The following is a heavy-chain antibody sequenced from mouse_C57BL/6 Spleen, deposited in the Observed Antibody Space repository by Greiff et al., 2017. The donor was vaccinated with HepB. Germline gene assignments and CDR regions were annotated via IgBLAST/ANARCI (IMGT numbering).Heavy chain of an antibody. CDR1: GFTFSSYG. J-gene: IGHJ1*03. D-gene: IGHD1-1*01. Sequence: EVMLVESGGDLVKPGGSLKLSCAASGFTFSSYGMSWVRQTPDKRLEWVATISSGGSYTYYPDSVKGRFTISRDNAKNTLYLQMSSLKSEDTAMYYCARHPTSYYYGSSWYFDVWGTGTTVTVSS. CDR3: ARHPTSYYYGSSWYFDV. V-gene: IGHV5-6*02. CDR2: ISSGGSYT.